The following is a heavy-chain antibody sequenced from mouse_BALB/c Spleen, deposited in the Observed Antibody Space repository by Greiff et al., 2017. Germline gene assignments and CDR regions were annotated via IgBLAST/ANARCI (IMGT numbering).Heavy chain of an antibody. V-gene: IGHV1S81*02. CDR2: INPSNGGT. D-gene: IGHD1-1*01. Sequence: QVQLKQSGAELVKPGASVKLSCKASGYTFTSYYMYWVKQRPGQGLEWIGEINPSNGGTNFNEKFKSKATLTVDKSSSTAYMQLSSLTSEDSAVYYCTRSYYYGSSYVPWFAYWGQGTLVTVSA. CDR3: TRSYYYGSSYVPWFAY. CDR1: GYTFTSYY. J-gene: IGHJ3*01.